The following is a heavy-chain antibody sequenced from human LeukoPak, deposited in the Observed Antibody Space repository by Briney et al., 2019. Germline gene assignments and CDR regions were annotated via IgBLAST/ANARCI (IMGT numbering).Heavy chain of an antibody. Sequence: ASVKVSCKASGYTFTSYDINWVRQATGQGLEWMGWMNPNSGNTGYAQKFQGRVTITRNASISTAYMELSSLRSEDTAVYYCARGARYYDFWSGYSAYYYYYYMDVWGKGTTVTVSS. CDR3: ARGARYYDFWSGYSAYYYYYYMDV. CDR2: MNPNSGNT. CDR1: GYTFTSYD. V-gene: IGHV1-8*03. J-gene: IGHJ6*03. D-gene: IGHD3-3*01.